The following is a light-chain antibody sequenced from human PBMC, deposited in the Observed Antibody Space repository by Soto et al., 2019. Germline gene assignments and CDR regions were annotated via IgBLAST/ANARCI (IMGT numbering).Light chain of an antibody. Sequence: QSVLPQPASVSGSPGQSITISCTGTSGDVGGYNYVSWYQQHPGKAPKLMIYDVSNRPSGVSNRFSGSKSGNTASLTISGLQAEDEADYYCSSYTSSSTGVFGTGTKVTVL. CDR2: DVS. J-gene: IGLJ1*01. CDR3: SSYTSSSTGV. CDR1: SGDVGGYNY. V-gene: IGLV2-14*01.